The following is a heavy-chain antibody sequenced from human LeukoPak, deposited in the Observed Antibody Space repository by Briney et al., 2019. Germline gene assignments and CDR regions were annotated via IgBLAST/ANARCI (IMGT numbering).Heavy chain of an antibody. J-gene: IGHJ4*02. D-gene: IGHD3-22*01. Sequence: PGGSLRLSCAASGFTFSSYAMSWARQAPGKGLEWVSAISGSGGSTYYADSVKGRFTISRDNSKNTLYLQMNSLRAEDTAVYYCAKKSPYYYDSSGYYGYWGQGTLVTVSS. V-gene: IGHV3-23*01. CDR2: ISGSGGST. CDR3: AKKSPYYYDSSGYYGY. CDR1: GFTFSSYA.